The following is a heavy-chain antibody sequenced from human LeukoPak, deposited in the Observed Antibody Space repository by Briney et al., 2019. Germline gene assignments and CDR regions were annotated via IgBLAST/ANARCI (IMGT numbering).Heavy chain of an antibody. CDR3: ARAGGGYCSSTRCYTFDY. CDR2: IIPIFGTA. D-gene: IGHD2-2*01. V-gene: IGHV1-69*05. CDR1: GGTFSSYA. Sequence: SVKVSCKASGGTFSSYAISWVRQAPGQGLEWMGGIIPIFGTANYAQKFQGRVTITTDESTSTAYMELSSLRSEDTAVYYCARAGGGYCSSTRCYTFDYWGQGSLVTVSS. J-gene: IGHJ4*02.